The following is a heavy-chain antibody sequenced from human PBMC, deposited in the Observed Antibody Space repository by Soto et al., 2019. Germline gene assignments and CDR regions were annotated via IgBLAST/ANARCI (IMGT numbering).Heavy chain of an antibody. V-gene: IGHV4-30-2*01. D-gene: IGHD3-10*01. CDR2: IYHSGST. CDR1: GGSISSGGYS. CDR3: ASCITKGRAFDI. J-gene: IGHJ3*02. Sequence: QLQLQESGSGLVKPSQTLSLTCAVSGGSISSGGYSWSWIRQPPGKGLEWIGYIYHSGSTNYNPSLKSRVTISVDRSKNQFSLKLSSVTAADTAVYYCASCITKGRAFDIWGQGTMVTVSS.